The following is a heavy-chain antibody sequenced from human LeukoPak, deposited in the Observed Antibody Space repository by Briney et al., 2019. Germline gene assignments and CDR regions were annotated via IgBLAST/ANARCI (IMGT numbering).Heavy chain of an antibody. J-gene: IGHJ3*02. CDR2: INHSGST. CDR3: ARRDLDAFDI. Sequence: SETLSLTCAVYGGSFSGYYWSWNRQPPGKGLEWIGEINHSGSTNYNPSLKSRVTISVDTSKNQFSLKLSSVTAADTAVYYCARRDLDAFDIWGQGTMVTVSS. CDR1: GGSFSGYY. V-gene: IGHV4-34*01.